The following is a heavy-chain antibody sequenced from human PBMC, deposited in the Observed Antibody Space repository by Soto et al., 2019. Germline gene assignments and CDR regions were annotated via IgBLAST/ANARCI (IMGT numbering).Heavy chain of an antibody. CDR2: IYHSGST. CDR1: GGSISSGGYS. Sequence: QLQLQESGSGLVKPSQTLSLTCAVSGGSISSGGYSWSWIRQPPGKGLEWIGYIYHSGSTYYNPSLKSRVTRSVDRSKNQCSLKLSSVTAADTAVYYCASAGGLGAVAADYWGQGTLVTVSS. V-gene: IGHV4-30-2*01. CDR3: ASAGGLGAVAADY. D-gene: IGHD6-19*01. J-gene: IGHJ4*02.